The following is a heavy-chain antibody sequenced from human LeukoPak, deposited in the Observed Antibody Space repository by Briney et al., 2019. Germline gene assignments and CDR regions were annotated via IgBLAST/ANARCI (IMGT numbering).Heavy chain of an antibody. D-gene: IGHD3-16*01. CDR2: IYTSGST. CDR1: GGSISSYY. V-gene: IGHV4-4*07. J-gene: IGHJ4*02. CDR3: ARGPAYDYVWGSYLDY. Sequence: PSETLSLTCTVSGGSISSYYWSWTRQPAGKGLEWIGRIYTSGSTNYNPSLKSRVTMSVDTSKNQFSLKLSSVTAADTAVYYCARGPAYDYVWGSYLDYWGQGTLVTVSS.